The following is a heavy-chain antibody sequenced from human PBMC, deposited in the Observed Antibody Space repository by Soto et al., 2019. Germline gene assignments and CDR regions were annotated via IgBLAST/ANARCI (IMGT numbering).Heavy chain of an antibody. V-gene: IGHV3-30-3*01. CDR2: ISYDGSNK. J-gene: IGHJ4*02. CDR3: ARGPSYDSSGKPPFDY. CDR1: GFTFSSYA. D-gene: IGHD3-22*01. Sequence: QVQLVESGGGVVQPGRSLRLSCAASGFTFSSYAMHWVRQAPGKGLEWVAVISYDGSNKYYADSVKGRFTISRDNSKNTLYLQMNSLRAEDTAVYYCARGPSYDSSGKPPFDYWGQGTLVTVSS.